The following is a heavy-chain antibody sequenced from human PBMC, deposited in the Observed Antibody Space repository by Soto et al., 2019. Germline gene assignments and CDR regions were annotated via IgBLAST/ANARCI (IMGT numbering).Heavy chain of an antibody. J-gene: IGHJ5*02. CDR2: ISAYNGNT. CDR3: ARDQFVVVPAATGWFDP. V-gene: IGHV1-18*01. Sequence: ASVKVSCKASGYTFTSYVISWVRQAPGQGLEWMGWISAYNGNTNYAQKLQGRVTMTTDTSTSTAYMELRSLRSDDTAVYYCARDQFVVVPAATGWFDPWGQGTLVTVSS. CDR1: GYTFTSYV. D-gene: IGHD2-2*01.